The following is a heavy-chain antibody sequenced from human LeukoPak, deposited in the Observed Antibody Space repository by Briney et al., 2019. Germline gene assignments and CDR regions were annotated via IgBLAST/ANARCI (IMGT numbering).Heavy chain of an antibody. J-gene: IGHJ6*03. CDR1: GFTFGSYA. CDR2: ISGSGGST. D-gene: IGHD6-13*01. CDR3: AKSPIAAPRYNFMDV. V-gene: IGHV3-23*01. Sequence: GGSLRLSCAASGFTFGSYAMSWVRQAPGKGLEWVSTISGSGGSTYYADSVKGRFTFSRDNSKNTMYLQMISLRAEDTAVYFCAKSPIAAPRYNFMDVWGKGTMVIVSS.